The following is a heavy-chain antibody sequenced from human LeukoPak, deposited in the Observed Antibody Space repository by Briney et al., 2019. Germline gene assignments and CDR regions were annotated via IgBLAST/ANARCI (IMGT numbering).Heavy chain of an antibody. Sequence: GGSLRLSCAASGFTFSSYAMHWVCQAPGKGLEWVAVISYDGSNKYYADSVKGRFTISRDNSKNTLYLQMNSLRAEDTAVYYCARGRGPDYWGQGTLVTVSS. CDR2: ISYDGSNK. J-gene: IGHJ4*02. CDR1: GFTFSSYA. CDR3: ARGRGPDY. V-gene: IGHV3-30-3*01.